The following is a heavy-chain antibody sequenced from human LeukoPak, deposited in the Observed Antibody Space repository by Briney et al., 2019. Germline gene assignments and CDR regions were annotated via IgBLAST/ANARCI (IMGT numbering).Heavy chain of an antibody. CDR1: GYTFTSYG. CDR2: ISAYNGNT. V-gene: IGHV1-18*01. CDR3: ARGGHTPIVVVPAAIPNGFDP. D-gene: IGHD2-2*02. Sequence: GASVKVSCKASGYTFTSYGISWVRQAPGQGLEWMGWISAYNGNTNYAQKLQGRVTMTTDTSTSTAYMELRSLRSDDTAVYYCARGGHTPIVVVPAAIPNGFDPWGQGTLVTVSS. J-gene: IGHJ5*02.